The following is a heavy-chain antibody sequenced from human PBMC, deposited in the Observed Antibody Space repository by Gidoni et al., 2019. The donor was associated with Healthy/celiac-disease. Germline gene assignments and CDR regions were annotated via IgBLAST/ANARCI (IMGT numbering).Heavy chain of an antibody. Sequence: QVQLVQSGAEVKKPGASVKVSCKASGYTFTGYYMHWVRQAPGQGLEWMGWINPNSGGTNYAQKFQGRVTMTRDTSISTAYMELSRLRSDDTAVYYCARWGAYYYDSSGYYYPHDYWGQGTLVTVSS. J-gene: IGHJ4*02. CDR2: INPNSGGT. CDR1: GYTFTGYY. CDR3: ARWGAYYYDSSGYYYPHDY. D-gene: IGHD3-22*01. V-gene: IGHV1-2*02.